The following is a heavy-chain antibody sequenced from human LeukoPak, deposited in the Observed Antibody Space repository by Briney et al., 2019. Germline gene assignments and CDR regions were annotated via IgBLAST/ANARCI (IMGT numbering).Heavy chain of an antibody. J-gene: IGHJ3*02. V-gene: IGHV3-7*01. CDR2: IKQDGSVK. CDR1: GFIFSTYW. CDR3: SAGDVFDI. Sequence: PGWSLRLSCAASGFIFSTYWMTWVRQAPGKGLEWVANIKQDGSVKQYVDSVKGRFTISRDSVKNSLYLQMNSLRAEDSAVYYCSAGDVFDIWGQGTMVIFSP. D-gene: IGHD1-26*01.